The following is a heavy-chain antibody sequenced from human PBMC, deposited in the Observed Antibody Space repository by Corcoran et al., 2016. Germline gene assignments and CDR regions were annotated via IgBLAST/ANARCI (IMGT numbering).Heavy chain of an antibody. D-gene: IGHD3-10*01. V-gene: IGHV3-7*03. CDR3: AREGAVAGVTYFDC. J-gene: IGHJ4*02. CDR1: GFNFLGHW. Sequence: EVQLVESGGGLVQPGGSLRLSCAASGFNFLGHWMTWVRQAPGKGLEWVANLKEDGSESYYVDSVRGRFTISRDNAKNSLFLQMNSLRAEETAVYYCAREGAVAGVTYFDCWGQGTLVTVSS. CDR2: LKEDGSES.